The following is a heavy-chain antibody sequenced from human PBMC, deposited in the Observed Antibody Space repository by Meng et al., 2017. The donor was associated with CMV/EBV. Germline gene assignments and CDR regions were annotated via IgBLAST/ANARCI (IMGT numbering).Heavy chain of an antibody. CDR3: ARSGAPPKYYFDY. J-gene: IGHJ4*02. CDR1: GGSFSGYY. Sequence: QQWGARLLKPSETRSLTCAVYGGSFSGYYWSWIRHPPGKGLEWIGEINHSGSTNYNPSLKSRVTISVDTSKNQFSLKLSSVTAADTAVYYCARSGAPPKYYFDYWGQGTLVTVSS. D-gene: IGHD3-10*01. CDR2: INHSGST. V-gene: IGHV4-34*01.